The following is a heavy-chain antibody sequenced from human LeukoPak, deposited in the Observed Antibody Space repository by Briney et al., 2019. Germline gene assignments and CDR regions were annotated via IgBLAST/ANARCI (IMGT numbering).Heavy chain of an antibody. CDR3: AGVGGNYPIN. CDR2: INPSGGST. V-gene: IGHV1-46*01. D-gene: IGHD1-26*01. CDR1: GYTFTSNY. Sequence: ASVEVSCKTSGYTFTSNYMLWVRQAPGQGLEWMGIINPSGGSTSYAQKFQGRVTMTRDTSTSTVYMELSSLRSDDTAVYYCAGVGGNYPINWGQGSLVTVSS. J-gene: IGHJ4*02.